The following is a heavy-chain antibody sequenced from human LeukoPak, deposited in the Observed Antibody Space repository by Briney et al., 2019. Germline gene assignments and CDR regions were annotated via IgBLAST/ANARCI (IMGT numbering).Heavy chain of an antibody. CDR1: GFTFSSYA. J-gene: IGHJ4*02. Sequence: GGSLRLSCAASGFTFSSYAMHWVRQAPGKGLEWVAVISYDGSNKYYADSVKGRFTISRDNSKNTLYLQMNSLRAEDTAVYYCARGRRDGYNLLCGYWGQGTLVTVSS. CDR3: ARGRRDGYNLLCGY. D-gene: IGHD5-24*01. CDR2: ISYDGSNK. V-gene: IGHV3-30*04.